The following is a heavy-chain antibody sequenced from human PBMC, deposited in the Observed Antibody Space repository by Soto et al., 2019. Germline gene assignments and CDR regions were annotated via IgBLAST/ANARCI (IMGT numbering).Heavy chain of an antibody. CDR2: VSDSGVTT. Sequence: EVQLLESGGGLVQPGGSLRLSCAASGFIFSSYAMSWVRQAPGKGLEWVSVVSDSGVTTYYADSVKGRFTISRDNAKNTMNLQKNSLRAEDTAVYCCAKGGRSTHFDYWGQGILVTVSS. D-gene: IGHD2-15*01. V-gene: IGHV3-23*01. CDR3: AKGGRSTHFDY. CDR1: GFIFSSYA. J-gene: IGHJ4*02.